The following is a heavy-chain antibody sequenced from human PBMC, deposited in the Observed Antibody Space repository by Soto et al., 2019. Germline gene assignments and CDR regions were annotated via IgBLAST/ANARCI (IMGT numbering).Heavy chain of an antibody. J-gene: IGHJ4*02. V-gene: IGHV3-7*01. CDR1: GFTFSNYW. CDR3: ARDNSARSDY. Sequence: GGSLRLSCAASGFTFSNYWMSWVRQGPGKGLEWVANINQDGSEKYYVDSVKGRFTISRDNAKNSLYLQMDSLRAEDTALYYCARDNSARSDYWGQGTLVTVSS. D-gene: IGHD2-21*01. CDR2: INQDGSEK.